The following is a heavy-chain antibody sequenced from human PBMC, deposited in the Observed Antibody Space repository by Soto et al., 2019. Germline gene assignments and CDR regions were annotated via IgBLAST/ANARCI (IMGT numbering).Heavy chain of an antibody. CDR2: INHSGST. CDR1: GGSFSGYY. CDR3: ARSSNRVAGSYYYYYGMDV. V-gene: IGHV4-34*01. Sequence: SETLSLTCAVYGGSFSGYYWSWIRQPPGKGLEWIGEINHSGSTNYNPSLKSRVTISVDTSKNQFSLKLSSVTAADTAVYYCARSSNRVAGSYYYYYGMDVWGQGTTVTVSS. D-gene: IGHD1-26*01. J-gene: IGHJ6*02.